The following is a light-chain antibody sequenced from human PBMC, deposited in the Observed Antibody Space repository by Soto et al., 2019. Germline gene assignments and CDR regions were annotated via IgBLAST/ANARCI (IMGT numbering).Light chain of an antibody. J-gene: IGLJ3*02. CDR3: AAWDDILNGWV. Sequence: QSVLTQPPSASGTPGQRVTISCSGSSSNIGRNTVNWYQQLPGTAPKLLIYSNDHRPSGVADRFSGSKSGTSASLAISGLQSEDEADYYCAAWDDILNGWVFGGGTKLTVL. CDR1: SSNIGRNT. CDR2: SND. V-gene: IGLV1-44*01.